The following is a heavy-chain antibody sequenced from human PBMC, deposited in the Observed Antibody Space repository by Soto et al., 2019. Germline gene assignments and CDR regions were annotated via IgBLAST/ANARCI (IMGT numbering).Heavy chain of an antibody. D-gene: IGHD1-20*01. V-gene: IGHV3-72*01. CDR2: TRDKANSYTT. CDR1: RFTLSEHY. J-gene: IGHJ5*02. CDR3: TRGLSGKTNDWFDP. Sequence: PGGSPRLSCAASRFTLSEHYVDWVRQDPGRGLEWVGRTRDKANSYTTEYAASVKGRFTISRDDSKNSLYLQMNSLKTEDTAVYYCTRGLSGKTNDWFDPWGQGTLVTVSS.